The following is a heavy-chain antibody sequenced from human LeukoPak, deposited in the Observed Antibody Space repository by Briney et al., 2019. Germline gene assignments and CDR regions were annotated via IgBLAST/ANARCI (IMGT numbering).Heavy chain of an antibody. Sequence: GGSLRLSCAASGFTFSSYSMNWVRQAPGEGLEWVSSISSSSSYIYYADSVKGRFTISRDNAKNSLYLQMNSLRAEDTAVYYRSGYEYYDYVWGSYRHGDWGQGTLVTVSS. D-gene: IGHD3-16*02. CDR3: SGYEYYDYVWGSYRHGD. CDR1: GFTFSSYS. J-gene: IGHJ4*02. V-gene: IGHV3-21*01. CDR2: ISSSSSYI.